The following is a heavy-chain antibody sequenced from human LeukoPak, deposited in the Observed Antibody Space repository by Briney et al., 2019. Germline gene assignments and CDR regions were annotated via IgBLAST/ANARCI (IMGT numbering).Heavy chain of an antibody. CDR3: AREGAIVDY. V-gene: IGHV4-30-2*01. J-gene: IGHJ4*01. D-gene: IGHD1-26*01. Sequence: SETLSLTCTVSGGSISSGGYYWSWIRQPPGKGLEWIGYIYHSGSTYYNPSLKSRVTISVDRSKNQFSLKLSSVTAADTAVYYCAREGAIVDYWGQGTLVTVSS. CDR2: IYHSGST. CDR1: GGSISSGGYY.